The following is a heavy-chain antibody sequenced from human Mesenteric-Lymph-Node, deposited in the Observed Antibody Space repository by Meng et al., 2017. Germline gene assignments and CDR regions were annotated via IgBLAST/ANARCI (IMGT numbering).Heavy chain of an antibody. CDR1: GGSISSYY. Sequence: SETLSLTCTVSGGSISSYYWSWIRQPPGKGLEWIGYIYYSGSTNYNPSLKSRVTISVDTSKNQFSLKLSSVTAADTAAYYCGRDNWGSIDYWDQGTLVTVSS. V-gene: IGHV4-59*01. J-gene: IGHJ4*02. CDR2: IYYSGST. D-gene: IGHD7-27*01. CDR3: GRDNWGSIDY.